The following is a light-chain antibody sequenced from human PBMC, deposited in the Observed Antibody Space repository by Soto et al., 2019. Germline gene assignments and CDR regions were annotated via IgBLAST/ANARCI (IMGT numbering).Light chain of an antibody. CDR1: QSLSSY. Sequence: EIVLTQSPATLALSPGERATLSCRASQSLSSYLAWYQHKPGQATRLLIYDASHRATDIPAMFSGSGSGTDFTITISSLESEYFAVYYCQQRGKWPRTFGQGTMMEIK. CDR3: QQRGKWPRT. J-gene: IGKJ2*01. V-gene: IGKV3-11*01. CDR2: DAS.